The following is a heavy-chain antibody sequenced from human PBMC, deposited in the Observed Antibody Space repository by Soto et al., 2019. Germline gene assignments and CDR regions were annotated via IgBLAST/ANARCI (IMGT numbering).Heavy chain of an antibody. CDR3: AKDRTVAARNFDY. J-gene: IGHJ4*02. CDR1: GFAFSNYA. CDR2: ISTSIDAT. Sequence: VGSLRLSCAASGFAFSNYAMHWVRQAPGKGLEWVLSISTSIDATYYADSVKGRFTISRDDSKNTLYLQMNSLRAEDSAVYYCAKDRTVAARNFDYWGQGTQVTVSS. D-gene: IGHD6-6*01. V-gene: IGHV3-23*01.